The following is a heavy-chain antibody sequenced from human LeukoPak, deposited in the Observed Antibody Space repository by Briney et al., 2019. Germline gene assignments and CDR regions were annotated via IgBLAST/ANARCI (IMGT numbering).Heavy chain of an antibody. CDR1: GFTFSSYA. CDR2: ISGSGGST. CDR3: AKDFALLWFGELFLAFDY. J-gene: IGHJ4*02. D-gene: IGHD3-10*01. Sequence: PGGSLRLSCAASGFTFSSYAMSWVRQAPGKGLEWVSAISGSGGSTYYADSVKGRFTISRDNSKSTLYLQMNSLRAEDTAVYYCAKDFALLWFGELFLAFDYWGQGTLVTVSS. V-gene: IGHV3-23*01.